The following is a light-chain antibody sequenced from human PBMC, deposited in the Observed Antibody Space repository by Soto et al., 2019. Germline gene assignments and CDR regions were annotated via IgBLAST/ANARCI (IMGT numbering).Light chain of an antibody. Sequence: QAVVTQPPSASGTPGQRVTISCSGSSSNIGSNYVYWYQQLPGTAPKLLIYRNNQRPSGVPGRFSGSKSGTSASLAISGLRSEDEADYYCAVWDDSLSGAVFGGGTQLTVL. V-gene: IGLV1-47*01. CDR1: SSNIGSNY. J-gene: IGLJ7*01. CDR2: RNN. CDR3: AVWDDSLSGAV.